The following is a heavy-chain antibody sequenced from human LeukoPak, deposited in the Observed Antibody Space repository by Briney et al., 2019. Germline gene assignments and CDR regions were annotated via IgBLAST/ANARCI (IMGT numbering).Heavy chain of an antibody. D-gene: IGHD3-22*01. J-gene: IGHJ4*02. Sequence: SVKVSCKASGGTFSSYAISWVRQAPGQGLEWMGGIIPIFATANYAQKFQGRITITADESTSTAYMELSSLRSEDTAVYYCARGPITTRSHFDYWGQGTLVTVSS. CDR1: GGTFSSYA. CDR2: IIPIFATA. CDR3: ARGPITTRSHFDY. V-gene: IGHV1-69*01.